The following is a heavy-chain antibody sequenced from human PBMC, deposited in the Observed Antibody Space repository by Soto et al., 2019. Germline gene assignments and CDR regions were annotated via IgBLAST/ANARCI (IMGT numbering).Heavy chain of an antibody. CDR1: GGTFSSYA. D-gene: IGHD6-19*01. CDR2: IIPIFGTA. J-gene: IGHJ3*02. V-gene: IGHV1-69*13. CDR3: ASKSSSGWSPPSDPASDAFDI. Sequence: SVKVSCKASGGTFSSYAISWVRHAPGQGLEWMGGIIPIFGTANYAQKFQGRVTITADESTSTAYMELSSLRSEDTAVYYCASKSSSGWSPPSDPASDAFDIWGQGTMVTVSS.